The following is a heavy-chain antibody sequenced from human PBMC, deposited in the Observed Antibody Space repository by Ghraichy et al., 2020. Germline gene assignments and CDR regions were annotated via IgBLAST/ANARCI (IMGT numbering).Heavy chain of an antibody. CDR2: IIPIFGTA. CDR1: GGTFSSYA. D-gene: IGHD4-23*01. CDR3: ARENRRLGVDQTTVVTYYFDY. J-gene: IGHJ4*02. Sequence: SVKVSCKASGGTFSSYAISWVRQAPGQGLEWMGGIIPIFGTANYAQKFQGRVTITADESTSTAYMELSSLRSEDTAVYYCARENRRLGVDQTTVVTYYFDYWGQGTLVTVSS. V-gene: IGHV1-69*13.